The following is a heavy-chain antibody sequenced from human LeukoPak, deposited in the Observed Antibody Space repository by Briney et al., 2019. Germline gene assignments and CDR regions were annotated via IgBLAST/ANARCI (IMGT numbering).Heavy chain of an antibody. CDR2: ISDSGGTT. Sequence: GGSLRLSCAASGFTFSSYAMNWVRQAPGKGLEWVSGISDSGGTTYYADSVKGRFTVSRDNSKNTLYLQMNSLRADDTAVYYCAKDLSGPSYCFDYWGQGTLVAVSS. V-gene: IGHV3-23*01. CDR3: AKDLSGPSYCFDY. D-gene: IGHD3-9*01. J-gene: IGHJ4*02. CDR1: GFTFSSYA.